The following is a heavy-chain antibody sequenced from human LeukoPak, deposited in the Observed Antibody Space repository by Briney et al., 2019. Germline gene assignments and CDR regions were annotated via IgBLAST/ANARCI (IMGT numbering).Heavy chain of an antibody. V-gene: IGHV4-61*02. CDR3: ARDYGGNSYAFDI. CDR2: IYTTGST. Sequence: SETLSLTCTVTGGSTSSGSYYWSWIRQPAGKGLEWIGRIYTTGSTNYNPSLKSRVTISVDTSKNQFSLRLNSVTAADTAVYYCARDYGGNSYAFDIWGQGTMVIVSS. J-gene: IGHJ3*02. CDR1: GGSTSSGSYY. D-gene: IGHD4-23*01.